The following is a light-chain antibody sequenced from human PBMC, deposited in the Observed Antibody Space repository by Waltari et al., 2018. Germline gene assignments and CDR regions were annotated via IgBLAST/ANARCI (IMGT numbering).Light chain of an antibody. CDR2: WSS. CDR3: QQYYSGRT. J-gene: IGKJ1*01. V-gene: IGKV4-1*01. CDR1: QSVLFSSSNKNY. Sequence: DIVMTQSPDTLAVSLGERATIHCKSSQSVLFSSSNKNYLAWYQQKPGQPPKLLIYWSSTRESGVPDRFSGSGSGRDFTLTISSLQAEDVAVYYCQQYYSGRTFGQGTKVEIK.